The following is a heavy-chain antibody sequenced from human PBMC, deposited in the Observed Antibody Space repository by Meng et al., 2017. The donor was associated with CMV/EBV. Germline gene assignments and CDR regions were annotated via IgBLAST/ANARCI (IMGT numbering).Heavy chain of an antibody. Sequence: VYPVQSGAEVRKSGASVKVYCKSSGYTFTSYGISWVRQAPGQGLEWMGWISAYNGNTNYAQKLQGRVTMTTDTSTSTAYMELRSLRSDETAVYYCAAYPLTMVRGVALWGAFDYWGQGTLVTVSS. J-gene: IGHJ4*02. CDR3: AAYPLTMVRGVALWGAFDY. CDR2: ISAYNGNT. D-gene: IGHD3-10*01. CDR1: GYTFTSYG. V-gene: IGHV1-18*01.